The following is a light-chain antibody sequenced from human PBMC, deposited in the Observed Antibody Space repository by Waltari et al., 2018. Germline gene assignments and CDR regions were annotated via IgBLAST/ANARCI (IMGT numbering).Light chain of an antibody. J-gene: IGKJ2*01. Sequence: DFVMTQSPDSLAVSLGERAAINCKSRQCLLYYSNNKNYLAWYQQKPGQPPKLLISWASTRESGVPDRFSGSGSATDFTLTISSLQAEDVAVYYCQQYYMTPYTFGQGTKLEIK. CDR2: WAS. V-gene: IGKV4-1*01. CDR1: QCLLYYSNNKNY. CDR3: QQYYMTPYT.